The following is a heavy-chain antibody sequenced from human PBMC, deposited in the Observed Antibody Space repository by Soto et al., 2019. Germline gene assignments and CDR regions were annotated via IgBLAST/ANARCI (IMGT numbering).Heavy chain of an antibody. V-gene: IGHV4-31*03. J-gene: IGHJ4*02. CDR1: GGSFSSGGYY. CDR2: IYYSGSN. D-gene: IGHD2-8*02. Sequence: QLQLQQSGPGLVKPSQTLSLACTVSGGSFSSGGYYWSWIRQLPGKGLEWIGYIYYSGSNYYNPSLKSRFTISLDTSKNKFSLKLSSVTAADTAVYYCARATSFSGHHGYWGQGTLVTVSS. CDR3: ARATSFSGHHGY.